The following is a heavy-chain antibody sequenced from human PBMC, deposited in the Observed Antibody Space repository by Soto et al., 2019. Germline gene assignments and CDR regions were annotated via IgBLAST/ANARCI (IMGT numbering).Heavy chain of an antibody. J-gene: IGHJ4*02. D-gene: IGHD3-10*01. CDR2: IYPGDSET. CDR1: GYTFTNYW. V-gene: IGHV5-51*01. Sequence: GESLKISCKGSGYTFTNYWIGWVRQMPGKGLEWMGIIYPGDSETRYSPSFQGQVTMSADKSISTAYLQWSSLKASDSAMYYCARKYYYGAGTLDYWGQGTLVTVSS. CDR3: ARKYYYGAGTLDY.